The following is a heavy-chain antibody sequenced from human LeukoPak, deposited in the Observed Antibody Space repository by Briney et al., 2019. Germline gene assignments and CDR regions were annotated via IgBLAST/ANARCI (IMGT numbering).Heavy chain of an antibody. CDR3: ARAVPGRFDY. D-gene: IGHD6-19*01. J-gene: IGHJ4*02. V-gene: IGHV4-39*07. Sequence: PSETLSLTCTVSGGSISSSSYYWGWIRQPPGKGLEWIGSIYYSGSTNYNPSLKSRVTISVDTSKNQFSLKLSSVTAADTAIYYCARAVPGRFDYWGQGTLVTVSS. CDR1: GGSISSSSYY. CDR2: IYYSGST.